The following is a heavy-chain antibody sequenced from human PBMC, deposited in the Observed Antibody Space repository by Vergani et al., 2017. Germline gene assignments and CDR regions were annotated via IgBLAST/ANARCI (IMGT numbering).Heavy chain of an antibody. J-gene: IGHJ4*02. V-gene: IGHV3-11*05. D-gene: IGHD3-10*01. CDR1: GFTFSDYY. Sequence: QVLLVESGGGLVKPGGSLRLSCAASGFTFSDYYMSWIRQAPGKGLEWVSYISSSSSYTNYADSVKGRFTISRDNAKNSLYLQMNSLRAEDTAVYYCARVRYIGSDPYFDYWGQGTLVTVSS. CDR3: ARVRYIGSDPYFDY. CDR2: ISSSSSYT.